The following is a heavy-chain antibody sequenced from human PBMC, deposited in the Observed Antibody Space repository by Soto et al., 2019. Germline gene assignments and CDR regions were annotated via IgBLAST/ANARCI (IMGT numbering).Heavy chain of an antibody. D-gene: IGHD2-21*01. CDR1: GFSFTYA. J-gene: IGHJ4*02. Sequence: DVQLLESGGGLVQPGGSLKLSCVVSGFSFTYAIIWVRQAPGKGQEWVSGITGGGSTEYAASVKGRFTISRDNSKNTVYLQMNSLRAEGTAMYYCAKDAVYNDGLWRVSDWGQGTLVTVS. CDR2: ITGGGST. V-gene: IGHV3-23*01. CDR3: AKDAVYNDGLWRVSD.